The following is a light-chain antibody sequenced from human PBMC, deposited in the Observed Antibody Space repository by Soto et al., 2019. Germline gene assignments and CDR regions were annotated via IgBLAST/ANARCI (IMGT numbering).Light chain of an antibody. CDR2: KVS. CDR3: LQATLWPWT. J-gene: IGKJ1*01. V-gene: IGKV2-30*01. Sequence: DVVMTQSPLSLSVTLGQSASISCRSTQSLLYSDGDTYLNWYHQRPGQSPRRLIHKVSKRDSGVPDRISGSGSGSDFTLEISRVEAEDVGTYYCLQATLWPWTFGQGTKVDI. CDR1: QSLLYSDGDTY.